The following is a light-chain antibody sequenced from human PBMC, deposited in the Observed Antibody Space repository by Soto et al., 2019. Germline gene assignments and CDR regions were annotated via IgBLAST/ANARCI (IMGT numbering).Light chain of an antibody. V-gene: IGKV1D-12*01. CDR1: QGISNW. Sequence: DIQMTQSPSSVSASVGDRVSITCRASQGISNWLAWYQQKPGRAPKLLIYAASSLQSGVSSRFSGSGSGTDFTLTISSLQHEDFATDYCQQGNSFPFTFGPGTKVDIK. J-gene: IGKJ3*01. CDR2: AAS. CDR3: QQGNSFPFT.